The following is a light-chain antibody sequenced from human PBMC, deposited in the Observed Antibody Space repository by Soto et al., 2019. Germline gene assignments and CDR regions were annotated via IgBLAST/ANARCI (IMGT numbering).Light chain of an antibody. CDR2: GAS. J-gene: IGKJ3*01. CDR3: QQYGSSLFT. CDR1: QSVSCSY. Sequence: EIVLTQSPGTLSLSPGERATLSCRASQSVSCSYLAWYQQKPGQAPRLLIYGASSSATGIPDRFSGSGSGTDFNLTISRLEPEAFAVYYCQQYGSSLFTFGPGNKVDIK. V-gene: IGKV3-20*01.